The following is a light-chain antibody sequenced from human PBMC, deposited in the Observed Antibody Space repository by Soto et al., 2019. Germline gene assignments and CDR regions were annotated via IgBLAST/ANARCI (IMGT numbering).Light chain of an antibody. CDR1: HNVRGY. Sequence: EIKMTQCPSSLCSCVRYRVSITFLASHNVRGYLNWYQQKPGKAPKLLIYAASSLQSGIPSRFSGSGSETDFTRTITSLQPEDFATYYCQQSYSTPWTFGQGTKVDIK. J-gene: IGKJ1*01. V-gene: IGKV1-39*01. CDR3: QQSYSTPWT. CDR2: AAS.